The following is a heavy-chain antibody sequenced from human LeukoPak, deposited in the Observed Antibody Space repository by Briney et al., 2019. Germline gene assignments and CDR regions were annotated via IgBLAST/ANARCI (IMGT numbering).Heavy chain of an antibody. J-gene: IGHJ4*02. Sequence: SETLSLTCAVSGGSISSSNWWSWVRQPPGKGLEWIGEINHSGSTNYNPSLKSRVTISVDTSKNQFSPKLSSVTAADTAVYYCASFDSSGFHFDYWGQGTLVTVSS. CDR1: GGSISSSNW. CDR3: ASFDSSGFHFDY. D-gene: IGHD3-22*01. CDR2: INHSGST. V-gene: IGHV4-4*02.